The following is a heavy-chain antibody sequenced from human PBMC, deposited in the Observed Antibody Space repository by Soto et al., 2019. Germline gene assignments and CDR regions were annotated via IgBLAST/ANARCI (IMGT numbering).Heavy chain of an antibody. J-gene: IGHJ4*02. Sequence: QVQLVESGGGVVQPGRSLRLSCAASGFTFSSYGMHWVRQAPGKGLEWVAVISYDGSNKYYADSVKGRFTISRDNSKNTLYLQMNSLRAEDTAVYYCAHGWSNYFDYWGQGTLVTVSS. D-gene: IGHD6-19*01. CDR2: ISYDGSNK. CDR1: GFTFSSYG. CDR3: AHGWSNYFDY. V-gene: IGHV3-30*03.